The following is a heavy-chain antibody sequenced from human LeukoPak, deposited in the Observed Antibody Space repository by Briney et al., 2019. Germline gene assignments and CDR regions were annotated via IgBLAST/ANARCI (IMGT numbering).Heavy chain of an antibody. CDR3: TRVKWFDS. CDR2: ISLSGSTI. J-gene: IGHJ5*01. Sequence: GGSLRLSCAASGFTFSSYEMSWVRQAPGKGLEWVSYISLSGSTIYYVDSVKGRFTISRDNAKNSLYLQMNSLRVEDTAVYYCTRVKWFDSWGQGTLVTVSS. V-gene: IGHV3-48*03. CDR1: GFTFSSYE.